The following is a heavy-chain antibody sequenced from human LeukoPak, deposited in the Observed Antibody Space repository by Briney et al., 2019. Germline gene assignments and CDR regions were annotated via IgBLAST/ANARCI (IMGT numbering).Heavy chain of an antibody. Sequence: AASVKVSCKASGYTFTSYAMNWVRQAPGQGLEWMGWINTNTGNPTYAQGFTGRFVFSLDTSVSTAYLQISSPKAEDTAAYYCARDRIVVVPAAIVSGFDPWGQGTLVTVSS. J-gene: IGHJ5*02. CDR3: ARDRIVVVPAAIVSGFDP. CDR1: GYTFTSYA. D-gene: IGHD2-2*02. V-gene: IGHV7-4-1*02. CDR2: INTNTGNP.